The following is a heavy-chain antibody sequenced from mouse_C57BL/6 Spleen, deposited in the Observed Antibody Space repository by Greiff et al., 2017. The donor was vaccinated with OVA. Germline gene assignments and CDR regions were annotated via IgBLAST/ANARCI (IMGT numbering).Heavy chain of an antibody. CDR2: IDPANGNT. J-gene: IGHJ3*01. CDR1: GYNIKNTY. D-gene: IGHD1-1*01. Sequence: VQLQQSVAELVRPGASVKLSCTASGYNIKNTYMHWVKQRPEQGLEWIGRIDPANGNTKYAPKFQGKATITADTSSNTAYLQLSRLTAEDTAIYYCARVGYGSSYGFAYWGQGTLVTVSA. V-gene: IGHV14-3*01. CDR3: ARVGYGSSYGFAY.